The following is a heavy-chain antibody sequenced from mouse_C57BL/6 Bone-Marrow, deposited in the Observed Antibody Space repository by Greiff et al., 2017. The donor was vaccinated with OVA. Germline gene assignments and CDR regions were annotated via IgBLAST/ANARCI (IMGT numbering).Heavy chain of an antibody. J-gene: IGHJ2*01. D-gene: IGHD1-1*01. CDR2: IWSGGST. V-gene: IGHV2-2*01. CDR3: ARNPISTVVPYFDY. Sequence: QVQLKESGPGLVQPSQSLSITCTVSGFSLTSYGVHWVRQSPGKGLEWLGVIWSGGSTDYNAAFISRLSISKDNSKSQVFFKMNSLQADDTAIYYCARNPISTVVPYFDYWGQGTTLTVSS. CDR1: GFSLTSYG.